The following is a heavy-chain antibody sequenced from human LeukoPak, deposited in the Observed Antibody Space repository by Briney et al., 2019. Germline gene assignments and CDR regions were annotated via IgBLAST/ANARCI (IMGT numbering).Heavy chain of an antibody. D-gene: IGHD4-17*01. CDR2: ISSSSSYI. CDR1: GFTFSSDA. V-gene: IGHV3-21*01. J-gene: IGHJ4*02. Sequence: GGSLRLSCAASGFTFSSDAMSWVRQAPGKGLEWVSSISSSSSYIYYADSVKGRFTISRDNAKNSLYLQMNSLRAEDTAVYYCASSTVTKYYFDYWGQGTLVAVSS. CDR3: ASSTVTKYYFDY.